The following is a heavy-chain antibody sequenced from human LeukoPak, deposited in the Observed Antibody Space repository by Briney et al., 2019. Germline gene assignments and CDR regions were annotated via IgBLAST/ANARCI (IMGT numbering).Heavy chain of an antibody. D-gene: IGHD3-10*01. CDR3: ARDDGGFGELRY. CDR1: GGTFSSYA. J-gene: IGHJ4*02. Sequence: SVKVSCKASGGTFSSYAISWVQQAPGQGLEWMGGIIPIFGTANYAQKFQGRVTVTTDTSTSTAYMELRSLTFDDTAVYYCARDDGGFGELRYWGQGTLVTVSS. CDR2: IIPIFGTA. V-gene: IGHV1-69*05.